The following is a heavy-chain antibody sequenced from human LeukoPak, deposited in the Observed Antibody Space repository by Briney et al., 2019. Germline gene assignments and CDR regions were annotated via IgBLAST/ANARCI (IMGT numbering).Heavy chain of an antibody. CDR2: INDNGDGT. J-gene: IGHJ4*02. Sequence: HPGGSLRLSCAASGFTFSSYAMSWVRQAPGKGLKWVSTINDNGDGTYYADSVKGRFTISRDNSYNTVSLQMNSLRDEDTGVYYCAKDFFFTASHPFDYWGQGSLVTVSS. CDR1: GFTFSSYA. CDR3: AKDFFFTASHPFDY. V-gene: IGHV3-23*01. D-gene: IGHD2-2*01.